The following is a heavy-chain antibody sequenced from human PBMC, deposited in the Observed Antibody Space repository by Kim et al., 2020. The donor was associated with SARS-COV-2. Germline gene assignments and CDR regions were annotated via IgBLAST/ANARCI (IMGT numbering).Heavy chain of an antibody. CDR1: GFTFSSYW. J-gene: IGHJ5*02. CDR3: ASKDCSGGSCAFDP. V-gene: IGHV3-74*01. Sequence: GGSLRLSCAASGFTFSSYWMHWVRQAPGKGLMWVSRINGDGSDTAYADSVKGRFTISRDNAKNTLYLQMYSLRAEDTAVYYCASKDCSGGSCAFDPWGQGTLVTVSS. D-gene: IGHD2-15*01. CDR2: INGDGSDT.